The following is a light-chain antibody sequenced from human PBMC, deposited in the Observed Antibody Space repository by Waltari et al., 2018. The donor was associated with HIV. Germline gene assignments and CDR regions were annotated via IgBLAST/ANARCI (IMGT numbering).Light chain of an antibody. V-gene: IGKV3-20*01. Sequence: EIVLTQSPGTLSLSPGDRATLSCRASQSVSNRFLAWYQQKGGRPPRLLIYGASSRAAGIPDRFSGGGSGTDFTLTINRLQPEDFAVYFCLQYGSSPYTFGQGTKLEI. J-gene: IGKJ2*01. CDR2: GAS. CDR3: LQYGSSPYT. CDR1: QSVSNRF.